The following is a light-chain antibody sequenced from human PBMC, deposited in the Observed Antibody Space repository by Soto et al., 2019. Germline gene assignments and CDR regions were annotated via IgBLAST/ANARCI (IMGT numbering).Light chain of an antibody. Sequence: QSALTQPASVSGSPGQSITISCTGTSSDVGGYDYVSWYQQHPGKAPTLLIYDVINRPSGVSFRFSGSKSGNTASLTISGLQAEYEAEYYCSSYTRSSISVFGTGTKLTVL. CDR2: DVI. J-gene: IGLJ1*01. CDR3: SSYTRSSISV. CDR1: SSDVGGYDY. V-gene: IGLV2-14*01.